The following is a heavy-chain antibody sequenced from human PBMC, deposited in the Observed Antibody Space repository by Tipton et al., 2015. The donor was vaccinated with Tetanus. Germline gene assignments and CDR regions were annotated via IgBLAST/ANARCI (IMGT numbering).Heavy chain of an antibody. V-gene: IGHV4-59*01. CDR1: GGSISNYY. Sequence: TLSLTCTVSGGSISNYYWSWIRQPPGKGLGWIGYIYYSGTTNYNPSLKSRVTISVDTSKNQFSLQLTSVTAADAAVYYCARGGAVAGAFDIWGQGKLSPSLQ. D-gene: IGHD6-19*01. CDR3: ARGGAVAGAFDI. J-gene: IGHJ3*02. CDR2: IYYSGTT.